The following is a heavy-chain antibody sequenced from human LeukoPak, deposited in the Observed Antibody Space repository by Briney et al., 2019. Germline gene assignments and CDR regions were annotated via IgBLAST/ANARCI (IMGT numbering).Heavy chain of an antibody. CDR2: ISSNGGST. CDR3: ARLDQGIAAAGAYYGMDV. Sequence: PGGSLRLSCAASGFTFGSYAMHWVRQAPGKGLEYVSAISSNGGSTYYANSVKGRFTISRDNSKNTLYLQMGSLRAEDMAVYYCARLDQGIAAAGAYYGMDVWGQGTTVTVSS. D-gene: IGHD6-13*01. CDR1: GFTFGSYA. V-gene: IGHV3-64*01. J-gene: IGHJ6*02.